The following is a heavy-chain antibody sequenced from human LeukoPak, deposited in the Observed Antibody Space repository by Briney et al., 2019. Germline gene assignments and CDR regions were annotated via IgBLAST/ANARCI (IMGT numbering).Heavy chain of an antibody. CDR1: GYTFTTYY. Sequence: ASVKVSCKASGYTFTTYYMHWVRQAPGQGLEWMGWVNPNTGGTNYAQKFQGRVTMTEDTSTDTAYMELSSLRSEDTAVYYCATRVNPDIVVVVATMHFDYWGQGTLVTVSS. CDR3: ATRVNPDIVVVVATMHFDY. J-gene: IGHJ4*02. V-gene: IGHV1-2*02. CDR2: VNPNTGGT. D-gene: IGHD2-15*01.